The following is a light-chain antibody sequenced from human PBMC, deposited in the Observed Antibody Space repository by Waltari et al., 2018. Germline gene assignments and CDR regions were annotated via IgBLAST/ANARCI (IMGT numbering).Light chain of an antibody. CDR2: WAS. V-gene: IGKV4-1*01. J-gene: IGKJ1*01. CDR3: QQYRSTLWT. CDR1: QSVLFSTNNKNY. Sequence: DIVMTQSPDSLAVSLGERDTINCKSSQSVLFSTNNKNYLAWYQQKTGQPPKLLFYWASTRESGVPDRFSGSGSGTDFTLTISSLQAEDVAVYYCQQYRSTLWTFGQGTRVEIK.